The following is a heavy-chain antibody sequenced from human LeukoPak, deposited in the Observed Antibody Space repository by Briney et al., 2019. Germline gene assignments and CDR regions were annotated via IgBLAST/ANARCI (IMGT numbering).Heavy chain of an antibody. V-gene: IGHV4-4*02. J-gene: IGHJ4*02. CDR1: GGSITQTNY. D-gene: IGHD3-16*01. Sequence: SGTLSLTCAVSGGSITQTNYWTWVRPPPGKGLEGIGEFNLQGSTNYNPSLMGRVAISVDTSENHVSLQLTSVAAADTAVYYCAREGGPYRPLDYSGQGTLVTVP. CDR2: FNLQGST. CDR3: AREGGPYRPLDY.